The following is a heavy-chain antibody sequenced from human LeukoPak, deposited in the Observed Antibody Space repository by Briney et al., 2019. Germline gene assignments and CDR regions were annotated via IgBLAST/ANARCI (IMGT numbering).Heavy chain of an antibody. V-gene: IGHV4-59*01. D-gene: IGHD3-10*01. CDR2: IYYSGST. CDR1: GGSISSYY. J-gene: IGHJ4*02. Sequence: SETLSLTCTVSGGSISSYYWSWIRQPPGKGLEWIGYIYYSGSTNYNPSLKSRVTISVDTSKNQFSLKLSSVTAADTAVYYCASTSPLLWFGESRGFDYWGQGTLVTVSS. CDR3: ASTSPLLWFGESRGFDY.